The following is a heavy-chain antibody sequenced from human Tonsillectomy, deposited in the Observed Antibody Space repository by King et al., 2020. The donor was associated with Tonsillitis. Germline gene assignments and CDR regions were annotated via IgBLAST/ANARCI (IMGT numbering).Heavy chain of an antibody. D-gene: IGHD5-24*01. CDR3: AKGWVEMDA. J-gene: IGHJ4*02. CDR2: ISGSAGGT. CDR1: GFTFSSCA. Sequence: DVQLVESGGGLVQPGGSLRLSCAASGFTFSSCAMTWVRQAPGMRLEGVSAISGSAGGTYSADSVKGRFTISRDNSKNTLYLQMNSLRAEDTAVYYCAKGWVEMDAWGQGTLVTVSS. V-gene: IGHV3-23*04.